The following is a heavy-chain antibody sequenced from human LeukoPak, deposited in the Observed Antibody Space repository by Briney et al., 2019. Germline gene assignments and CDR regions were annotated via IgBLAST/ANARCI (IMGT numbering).Heavy chain of an antibody. D-gene: IGHD6-19*01. CDR2: IIPILGIA. J-gene: IGHJ4*02. CDR1: GGTFSSYA. V-gene: IGHV1-69*04. CDR3: ATAKAGTGGGY. Sequence: SVKVSCKASGGTFSSYAISWVRQAPGQGLEWMGRIIPILGIANYAQKFQGRVTITADKSTSTAYMELSSLRSEDTAVYYCATAKAGTGGGYWGQGTLVTVSS.